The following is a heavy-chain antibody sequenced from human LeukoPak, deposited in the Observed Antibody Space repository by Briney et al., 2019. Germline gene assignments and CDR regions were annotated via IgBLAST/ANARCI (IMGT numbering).Heavy chain of an antibody. CDR3: AREYCSSTSCYDY. Sequence: QPGRSLRLSCAASGFTFSSYSMNWVRQAPGKGLEWVSYISSSSSTIYYADPVKGRFTISRDNAKNSLYLQMNSLRDEDTAVYYCAREYCSSTSCYDYWGQGTLVTVSS. CDR2: ISSSSSTI. CDR1: GFTFSSYS. V-gene: IGHV3-48*02. J-gene: IGHJ4*02. D-gene: IGHD2-2*01.